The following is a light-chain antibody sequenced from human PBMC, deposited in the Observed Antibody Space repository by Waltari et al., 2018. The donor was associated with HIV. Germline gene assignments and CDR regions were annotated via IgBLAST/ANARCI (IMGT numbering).Light chain of an antibody. Sequence: QSVLTQPPSVSGAPGQRVTISCTGNSSNIGADSDVHWYQQLPGTAPKLLIYSTRRPQGVPDRCSGPKSGHSASLAITGLRAEDEAYYFCQSYDSSLSGSRVFGGGTKLTVL. V-gene: IGLV1-40*01. J-gene: IGLJ3*02. CDR2: ST. CDR3: QSYDSSLSGSRV. CDR1: SSNIGADSD.